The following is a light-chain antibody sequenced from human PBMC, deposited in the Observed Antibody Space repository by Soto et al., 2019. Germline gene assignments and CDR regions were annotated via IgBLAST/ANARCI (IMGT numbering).Light chain of an antibody. V-gene: IGKV3-15*01. CDR1: QSVSTN. CDR3: QQYYNGRPPVT. CDR2: GAS. J-gene: IGKJ4*01. Sequence: DIVLTQSPATLSVPPGERATLSCRASQSVSTNLALYQHNLCQAPRLLIYGASTRVTGIPARFSGSGSGTDFTLTISYLKSEDFGIYDCQQYYNGRPPVTFGGGTKVE.